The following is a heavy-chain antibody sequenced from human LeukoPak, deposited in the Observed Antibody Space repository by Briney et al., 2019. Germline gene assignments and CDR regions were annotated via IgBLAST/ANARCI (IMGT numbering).Heavy chain of an antibody. CDR3: ARSSPYYYDSSGYYYYFDY. CDR1: GLTFYEYG. J-gene: IGHJ4*02. Sequence: GGSLRLSRAASGLTFYEYGMSWVRQAPGKGLEWGSGINWNGGSTGYADSVKGRFTISRDNAKNSLYLQMNSLRAEDTALYYCARSSPYYYDSSGYYYYFDYWGQGTLVTVSS. CDR2: INWNGGST. V-gene: IGHV3-20*04. D-gene: IGHD3-22*01.